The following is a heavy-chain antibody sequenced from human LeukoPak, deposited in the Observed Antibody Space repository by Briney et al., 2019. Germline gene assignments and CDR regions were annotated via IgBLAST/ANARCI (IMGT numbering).Heavy chain of an antibody. CDR2: ISGSGGST. Sequence: GGSLRLSCAASGFTFDDYGMSWVRQAPGKGLEWVSAISGSGGSTYYADSVKGRFTISRDNSKNTLYLQMNSLRAEDTAVYYCAKGRDGYNSFDYWGQGTPVTVSS. J-gene: IGHJ4*02. D-gene: IGHD5-24*01. CDR1: GFTFDDYG. CDR3: AKGRDGYNSFDY. V-gene: IGHV3-23*01.